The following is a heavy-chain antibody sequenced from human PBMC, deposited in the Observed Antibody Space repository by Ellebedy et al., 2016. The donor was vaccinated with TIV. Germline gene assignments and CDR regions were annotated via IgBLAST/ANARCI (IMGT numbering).Heavy chain of an antibody. J-gene: IGHJ2*01. D-gene: IGHD4-17*01. CDR2: INAGNGNT. Sequence: ASVKVSCKASGYTFTSYAMHWVRQAPGQRLEWMGWINAGNGNTKYSQKFQGRVTITRDTSASTAYMELSSLRSEDTAVYYCARDPGGDYPDWYFDLWGRGTLVTVSS. CDR3: ARDPGGDYPDWYFDL. CDR1: GYTFTSYA. V-gene: IGHV1-3*01.